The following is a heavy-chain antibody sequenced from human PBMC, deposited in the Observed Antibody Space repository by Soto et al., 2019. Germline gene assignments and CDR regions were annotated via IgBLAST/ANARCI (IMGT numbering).Heavy chain of an antibody. CDR2: IKSKTDGGTT. J-gene: IGHJ3*02. Sequence: NPGGSLRLSCAASGFTFSNAWISWVRQAPGKGLEWVGRIKSKTDGGTTDYAAPVKGRFTISRDDSKNTLYLQMNSLKTEDTAVYYCTTARVAVSLGAFDIWGQGTMVTVSS. D-gene: IGHD6-6*01. CDR1: GFTFSNAW. V-gene: IGHV3-15*01. CDR3: TTARVAVSLGAFDI.